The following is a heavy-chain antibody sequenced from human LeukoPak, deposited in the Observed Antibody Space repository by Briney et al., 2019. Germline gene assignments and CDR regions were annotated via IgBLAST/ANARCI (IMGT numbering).Heavy chain of an antibody. CDR1: GYTFTTYD. J-gene: IGHJ4*02. V-gene: IGHV1-8*01. CDR3: ARRNTAMVAGLDY. D-gene: IGHD5-18*01. CDR2: MNPNSGNT. Sequence: ASVKVSCKASGYTFTTYDINWVRQATGQGLEWMGWMNPNSGNTGYAQKFQGRVTMTRNTSISTAFMELSGLRSEDTAVYFCARRNTAMVAGLDYWGQGSLVT.